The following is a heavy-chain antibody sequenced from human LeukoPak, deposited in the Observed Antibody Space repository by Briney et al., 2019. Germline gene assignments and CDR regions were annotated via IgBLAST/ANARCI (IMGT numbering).Heavy chain of an antibody. V-gene: IGHV3-21*01. D-gene: IGHD3-10*01. CDR3: ARDQGDGIRGVNFDY. J-gene: IGHJ4*02. CDR1: GFTFSSYS. CDR2: ISGSSDYR. Sequence: GGSLRLSCAASGFTFSSYSFNWVRQAPGKGLKWVSSISGSSDYRSYADSVKGRFTISRDNAKNSLYLQMNSLRDEDTAVYYCARDQGDGIRGVNFDYWGQGTLVTVSS.